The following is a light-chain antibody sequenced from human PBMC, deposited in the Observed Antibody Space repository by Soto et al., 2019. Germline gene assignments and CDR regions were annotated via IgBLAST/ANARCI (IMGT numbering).Light chain of an antibody. CDR1: SSDVGGYNY. CDR2: DVS. J-gene: IGLJ1*01. CDR3: SSYTSSSTPYV. V-gene: IGLV2-14*01. Sequence: QSVLTQPASVSGSPGQSITISCTGTSSDVGGYNYVSWYQQHPGKAPKLVIYDVSNRPSGVSNRFSGSKSGNTASLIISGLQAEDEADYYCSSYTSSSTPYVFGTGTKVTVL.